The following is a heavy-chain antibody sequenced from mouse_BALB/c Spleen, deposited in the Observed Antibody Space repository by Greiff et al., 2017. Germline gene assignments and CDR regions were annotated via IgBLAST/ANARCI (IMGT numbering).Heavy chain of an antibody. D-gene: IGHD1-2*01. CDR1: GFTFSSYA. CDR2: ISSGGST. J-gene: IGHJ3*01. Sequence: DVKLVESGGGLVKPGGSLKLSCAASGFTFSSYAMSWVRQTPEKRLEWVASISSGGSTYYPDSVKGRFTISRDNARNILYLQMSSLRSEDTAMYYCARVMNSLLRLGFAYWGQGTLVTVSA. V-gene: IGHV5-6-5*01. CDR3: ARVMNSLLRLGFAY.